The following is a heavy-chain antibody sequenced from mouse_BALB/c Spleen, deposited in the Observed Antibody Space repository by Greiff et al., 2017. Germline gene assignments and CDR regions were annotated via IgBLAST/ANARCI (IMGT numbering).Heavy chain of an antibody. D-gene: IGHD2-3*01. V-gene: IGHV1-18*01. CDR1: GYTFTDYN. J-gene: IGHJ2*01. CDR3: ARKGLILGPFDY. CDR2: INPNNGGT. Sequence: VQLKESGPELVKPGASVKIPCKASGYTFTDYNMDWVKQSHGKSLEWIGDINPNNGGTIYNQKFKGKATLTVDKSSSTAYMELRSLTSEDTAVYYCARKGLILGPFDYWGQGTTLTVSS.